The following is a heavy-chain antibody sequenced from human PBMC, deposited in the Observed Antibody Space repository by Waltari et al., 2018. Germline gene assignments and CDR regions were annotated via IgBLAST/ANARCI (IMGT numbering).Heavy chain of an antibody. CDR1: GFTSSTYW. CDR2: INCVGSRT. Sequence: EVQLVESGGGLVQPGGSLRLSCAPCGFTSSTYWMHWVRQAPGKGLGWVSHINCVGSRTTYADSVDGRFTIPRDNAKNTLYLQMNSLRADDTAVYYCTVHARAFDYWGQGTLVTVSS. J-gene: IGHJ4*02. V-gene: IGHV3-74*02. CDR3: TVHARAFDY.